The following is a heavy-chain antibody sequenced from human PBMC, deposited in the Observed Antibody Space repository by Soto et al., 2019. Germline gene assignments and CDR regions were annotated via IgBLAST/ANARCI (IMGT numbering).Heavy chain of an antibody. CDR1: GYTFTSYD. V-gene: IGHV1-8*01. D-gene: IGHD6-13*01. J-gene: IGHJ6*02. CDR3: ATVAADGTYYYYGMDV. Sequence: ASVKVSCKASGYTFTSYDINWVRQATGQGLEWMGWMNPNSGNTGYAQKFQGRVTMTRNTSISTAYMELSSLRSEDTAVYYCATVAADGTYYYYGMDVWGQGTTVTVSS. CDR2: MNPNSGNT.